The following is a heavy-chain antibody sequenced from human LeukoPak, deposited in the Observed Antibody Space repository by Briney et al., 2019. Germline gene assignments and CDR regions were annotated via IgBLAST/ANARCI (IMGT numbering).Heavy chain of an antibody. J-gene: IGHJ6*03. CDR2: IQKDGSEK. Sequence: GGSLRLSCAASGSTFSKYWMTWVRQAPGKGLEWVANIQKDGSEKYYVDSVRGRLTISRDNARNSLYLQMNSLRAEDTGVYYCARDSPPYYYLDVWGKGTTVTVSS. V-gene: IGHV3-7*01. CDR3: ARDSPPYYYLDV. CDR1: GSTFSKYW.